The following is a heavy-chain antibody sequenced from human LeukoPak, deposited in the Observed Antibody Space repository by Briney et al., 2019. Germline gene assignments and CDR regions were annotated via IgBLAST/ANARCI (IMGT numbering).Heavy chain of an antibody. CDR1: GYTFTGYY. Sequence: ASVKVSCKASGYTFTGYYMHWVRQAPGQGLEWMGWINPNSGGTNYAQKFQGRVTMTRDTSISTAYMELSRLRSDDTAVYYCARVKIAAAGPNGWFDPWGQGTLVTVSS. J-gene: IGHJ5*02. CDR3: ARVKIAAAGPNGWFDP. V-gene: IGHV1-2*02. D-gene: IGHD6-13*01. CDR2: INPNSGGT.